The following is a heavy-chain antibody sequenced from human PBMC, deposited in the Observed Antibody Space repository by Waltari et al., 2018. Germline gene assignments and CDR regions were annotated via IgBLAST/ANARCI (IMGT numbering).Heavy chain of an antibody. CDR1: GFSFTSTGVA. V-gene: IGHV2-5*02. Sequence: QITLKESGPTLVKPTQTLTLTCTFSGFSFTSTGVAVSWIRQPPTKALEWLALIHLDDEKWYSPSLKNRITVTKDTSRNQGVLTLTNMDPADTATYYCAGGWFYVDYWGQGALVTVSS. CDR2: IHLDDEK. J-gene: IGHJ4*02. D-gene: IGHD6-19*01. CDR3: AGGWFYVDY.